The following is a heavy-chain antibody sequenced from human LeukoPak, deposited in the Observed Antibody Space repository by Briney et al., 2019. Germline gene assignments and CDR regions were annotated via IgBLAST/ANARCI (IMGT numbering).Heavy chain of an antibody. CDR3: ARDRPNYYGSDGHYYRRDGDY. J-gene: IGHJ4*02. V-gene: IGHV3-23*01. CDR1: GFTFSIYA. CDR2: ITSRGEST. Sequence: GGSLRLSCAASGFTFSIYAMSWVRQAPGKGLQWVSSITSRGESTWYVDSVKGRFTITRDNSETTLYLQVHSLRAEDTAVYYCARDRPNYYGSDGHYYRRDGDYWGRGTLVSVSS. D-gene: IGHD3-22*01.